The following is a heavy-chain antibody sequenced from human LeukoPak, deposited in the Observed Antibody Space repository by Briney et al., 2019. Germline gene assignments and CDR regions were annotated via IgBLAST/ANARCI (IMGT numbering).Heavy chain of an antibody. V-gene: IGHV4-39*07. CDR3: ARERPGSASAFEY. CDR2: IYHSGST. Sequence: SETLSLTCTVSGGSISSYYWGWIRQPPGKGLEWIGSIYHSGSTHYNPSLKSRVTISVDTSKNQFSLKLSSVTAADTAMFYCARERPGSASAFEYWGQGTLVTVSS. CDR1: GGSISSYY. J-gene: IGHJ4*02. D-gene: IGHD6-25*01.